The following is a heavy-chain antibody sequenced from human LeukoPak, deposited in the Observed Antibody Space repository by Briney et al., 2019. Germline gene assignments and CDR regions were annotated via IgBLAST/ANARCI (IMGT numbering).Heavy chain of an antibody. J-gene: IGHJ4*02. Sequence: ASVKVSCKASGYTFTSYAMHWVRQAPGQRLEWMGWINAGNGNTKYSQKLQGRVTMTTDTSTNTAYMELRSLRSDDAAVYYCARGLVYFDYWGQGTLVTVSS. V-gene: IGHV1-3*01. CDR3: ARGLVYFDY. CDR1: GYTFTSYA. CDR2: INAGNGNT.